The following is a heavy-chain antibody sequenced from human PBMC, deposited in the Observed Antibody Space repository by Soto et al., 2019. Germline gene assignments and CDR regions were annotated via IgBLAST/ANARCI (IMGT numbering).Heavy chain of an antibody. CDR3: AKTLKIGVTLLWFGLDV. Sequence: GGSLRLSCAASGFTFSSYGMHWVRQAPGKGLEWVAVISYDGSNKYYADSVKGRFTISRDNSKNTLYLQMNSLRAEDMAVYYCAKTLKIGVTLLWFGLDVWGQGTTVTVSS. CDR2: ISYDGSNK. J-gene: IGHJ6*02. D-gene: IGHD3-10*01. V-gene: IGHV3-30*18. CDR1: GFTFSSYG.